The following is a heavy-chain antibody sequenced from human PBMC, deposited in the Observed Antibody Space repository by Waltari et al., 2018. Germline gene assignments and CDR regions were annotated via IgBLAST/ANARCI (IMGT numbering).Heavy chain of an antibody. CDR2: IRYDGSNK. V-gene: IGHV3-30*02. J-gene: IGHJ4*02. D-gene: IGHD1-26*01. CDR3: AKVVVGATDYFDY. CDR1: GFTFSSYG. Sequence: QVQLVESGGGVVQPGGSLRLSCAASGFTFSSYGMHWVRQAPGKGLGGVAFIRYDGSNKYYADSVKGRFTISRDNSKNTLYLQMNSLRAEDTAVYYCAKVVVGATDYFDYWGQGTLVTVSS.